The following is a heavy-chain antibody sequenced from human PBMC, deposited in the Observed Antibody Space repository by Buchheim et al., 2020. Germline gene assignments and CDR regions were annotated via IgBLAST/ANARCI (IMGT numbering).Heavy chain of an antibody. D-gene: IGHD3-10*01. V-gene: IGHV4-61*02. CDR3: ARQDADYSSNYYYGMDV. CDR1: GDSISSGSYY. J-gene: IGHJ6*02. CDR2: IYPSGST. Sequence: QVQLQESGPGLVKPSQTLSLTCTVSGDSISSGSYYWSWIRQPAGKGLEWIGRIYPSGSTNYNPSLKSRVTLSVDTSTRQFSLKLSSVTAADTAVYYCARQDADYSSNYYYGMDVWGQGTT.